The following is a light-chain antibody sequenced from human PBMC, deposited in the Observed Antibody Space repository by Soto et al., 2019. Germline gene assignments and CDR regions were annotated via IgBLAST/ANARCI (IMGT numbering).Light chain of an antibody. CDR2: GNT. CDR1: SSNIGADFG. V-gene: IGLV1-40*01. CDR3: KSYDSSLKKSGV. J-gene: IGLJ2*01. Sequence: QSVLTQPPSVSGAPGQRVTISCTGNSSNIGADFGVHWYQQLPGTGPKVLIYGNTNRPSGVPLRFSGSKSGTSASLTITGLQIDDEGDYYCKSYDSSLKKSGVFGGGTKLTVL.